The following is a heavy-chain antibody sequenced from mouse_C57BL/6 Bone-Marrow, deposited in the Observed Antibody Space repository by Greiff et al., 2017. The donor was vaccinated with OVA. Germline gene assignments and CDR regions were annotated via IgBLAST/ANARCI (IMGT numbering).Heavy chain of an antibody. Sequence: EVQLQQSGGGLVKPGGSLKLSCAASGFTFSDYGMHWVRQAPEKGLEWVAYISSGSSTIYYADTVKGRFTISRDNAKNTLFLQMTSLRSEDTAMYYCARQGREYYFDYWGQGTTLTVSS. CDR2: ISSGSSTI. CDR3: ARQGREYYFDY. CDR1: GFTFSDYG. V-gene: IGHV5-17*01. J-gene: IGHJ2*01.